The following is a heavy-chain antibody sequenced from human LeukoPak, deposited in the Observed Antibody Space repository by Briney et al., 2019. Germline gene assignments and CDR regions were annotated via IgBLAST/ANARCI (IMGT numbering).Heavy chain of an antibody. J-gene: IGHJ4*02. CDR2: ISGSGGST. D-gene: IGHD3-10*01. V-gene: IGHV3-23*01. CDR1: GFTFSSYE. CDR3: AKFVGGITMVRGVSSVFDY. Sequence: GGSLRLSCAASGFTFSSYEMNWVRQAPGKGLEWVSAISGSGGSTYYADSVKGRFTISRDNSKNTLYLQMNSLRAEDTAVYYCAKFVGGITMVRGVSSVFDYWGQGTLVTVSS.